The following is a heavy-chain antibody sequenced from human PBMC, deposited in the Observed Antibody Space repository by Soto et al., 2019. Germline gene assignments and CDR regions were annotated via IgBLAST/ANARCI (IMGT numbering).Heavy chain of an antibody. CDR2: IKQDGSEK. CDR3: MTDFRGY. CDR1: GVTFSSYW. J-gene: IGHJ4*02. Sequence: GGSLRLSCAASGVTFSSYWMSWVRQAPGKGLEWVANIKQDGSEKYYVDSVKGRFTISRDNAKNSLYLQMNSLRADDTAVYYCMTDFRGYWGQGTLVTVSS. V-gene: IGHV3-7*01.